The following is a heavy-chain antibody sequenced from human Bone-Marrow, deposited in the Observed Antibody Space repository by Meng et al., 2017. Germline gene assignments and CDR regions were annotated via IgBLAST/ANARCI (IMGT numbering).Heavy chain of an antibody. CDR2: ISGSGGST. Sequence: GESLKISCAASGFTFSSYAMSWVRQAPGKGLEWVSAISGSGGSTYYADSVKGRFTISRDNSKNTLYLQMNRLRAEDTAVYYCAKVVAAFLFDYWGQGTLVTVSS. D-gene: IGHD2-15*01. CDR1: GFTFSSYA. V-gene: IGHV3-23*01. CDR3: AKVVAAFLFDY. J-gene: IGHJ4*02.